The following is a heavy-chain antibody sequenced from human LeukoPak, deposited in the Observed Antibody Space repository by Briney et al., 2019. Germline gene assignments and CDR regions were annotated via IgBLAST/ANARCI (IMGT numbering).Heavy chain of an antibody. CDR3: ARVVGNYVWGSYRPERCFDT. J-gene: IGHJ4*02. Sequence: ASVKVSCTAAGVTFSSYAISWVRQAPGQGLEWMGWISAYNGNTNYAQKLHGRVTMSTDTSTSTAYMELRSPRSDDTAVYYCARVVGNYVWGSYRPERCFDTWGQGTLVTVSS. V-gene: IGHV1-18*01. CDR2: ISAYNGNT. D-gene: IGHD3-16*02. CDR1: GVTFSSYA.